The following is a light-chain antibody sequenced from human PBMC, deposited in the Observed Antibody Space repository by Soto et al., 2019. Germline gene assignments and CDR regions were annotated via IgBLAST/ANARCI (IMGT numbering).Light chain of an antibody. V-gene: IGKV3-15*01. J-gene: IGKJ5*01. CDR2: CAS. CDR3: QQYNYWPRT. CDR1: QSVXSN. Sequence: EVTQSPSPLSVSQGERATLSCRASQSVXSNLGWYKSKPGQAPRFLXACASTKETGSPARLSGSGSVTEFTLPISSLQSDYFAVYYFQQYNYWPRTFGQGTRLEIK.